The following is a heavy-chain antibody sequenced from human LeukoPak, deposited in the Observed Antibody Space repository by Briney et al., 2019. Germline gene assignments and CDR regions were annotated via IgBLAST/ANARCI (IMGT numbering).Heavy chain of an antibody. D-gene: IGHD4/OR15-4a*01. Sequence: GGSLRLSCAASGFIFNKHAMSWVRQAPGKGLEWVSGLSGSSGSTDYADSVEGRFTVSRDNSKNTLFLQMNSLRAEDTAIYYCAKERDYGPADYWGQGTLVTVSS. CDR2: LSGSSGST. CDR3: AKERDYGPADY. J-gene: IGHJ4*02. V-gene: IGHV3-23*01. CDR1: GFIFNKHA.